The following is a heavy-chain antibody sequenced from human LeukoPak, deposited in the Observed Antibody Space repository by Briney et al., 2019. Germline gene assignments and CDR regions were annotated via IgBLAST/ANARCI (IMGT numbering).Heavy chain of an antibody. Sequence: SETLSLTCAVYGGSFSGYYWSWIRQPPGKGLEWIGEINHSGSTNYNPSLKSRVTISVDTSKNQFSLKLSSVTAADTAVYYCARGVYYCSSTSCAAYFDYWGQGTLVTVSS. D-gene: IGHD2-2*01. CDR1: GGSFSGYY. J-gene: IGHJ4*02. CDR2: INHSGST. CDR3: ARGVYYCSSTSCAAYFDY. V-gene: IGHV4-34*01.